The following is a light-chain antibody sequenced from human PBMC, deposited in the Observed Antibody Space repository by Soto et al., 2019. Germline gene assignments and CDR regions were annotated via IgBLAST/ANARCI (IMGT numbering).Light chain of an antibody. CDR2: WAS. CDR1: QGVLYSSNNKNY. J-gene: IGKJ4*01. V-gene: IGKV4-1*01. CDR3: QQYYRTPLT. Sequence: IRMEEPRDCHAVTVGGTATINCKYSQGVLYSSNNKNYLAWYQQKPGQPPKLLIYWASTRESGVPDRFSGSGSGTDFTLTLRSLQAEDAAVSFCQQYYRTPLTVAGGTKVDIK.